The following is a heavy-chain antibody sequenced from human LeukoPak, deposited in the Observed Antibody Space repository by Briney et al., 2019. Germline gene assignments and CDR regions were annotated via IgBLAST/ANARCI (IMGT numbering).Heavy chain of an antibody. CDR3: STSTGTTYNSFDP. V-gene: IGHV4-39*06. CDR2: VYYTGNT. D-gene: IGHD4-11*01. J-gene: IGHJ5*02. Sequence: SGTLSLTCTVSGGSISSSSYYWGWIRQPPGKGLEYIGSVYYTGNTYYNPSLKSRVTISVNTSKIQFPLKLNSVTAADTAVYYCSTSTGTTYNSFDPWGQGTLVTVSS. CDR1: GGSISSSSYY.